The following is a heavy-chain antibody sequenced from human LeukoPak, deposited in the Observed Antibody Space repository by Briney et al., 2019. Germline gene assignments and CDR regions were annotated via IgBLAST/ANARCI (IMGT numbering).Heavy chain of an antibody. Sequence: SGTLSLTCTVSGDSINSLDLWSWVRQPPGKGLEWIGEINHSGSTNYNPSLKSRVTISVDTSKNQFSLKLSSVTAADTAVYYCARGRTRFDPWGQGTLVTVSS. CDR3: ARGRTRFDP. CDR1: GDSINSLDL. J-gene: IGHJ5*02. CDR2: INHSGST. V-gene: IGHV4-4*02.